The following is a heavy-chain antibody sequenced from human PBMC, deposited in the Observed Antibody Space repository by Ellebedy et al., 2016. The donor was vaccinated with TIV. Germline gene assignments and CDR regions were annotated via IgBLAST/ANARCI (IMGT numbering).Heavy chain of an antibody. D-gene: IGHD2-21*02. V-gene: IGHV1-18*04. CDR3: AREAYCGGDCYSMDF. Sequence: AASVKVSCKASGYTFSSYGISWVRQAPGQGLEWVGWISTNNGNTNYAQKLQGRVTMTTDTATSTAYMELKSLRSADTAMYYCAREAYCGGDCYSMDFWGQGTLVTVSS. J-gene: IGHJ4*02. CDR1: GYTFSSYG. CDR2: ISTNNGNT.